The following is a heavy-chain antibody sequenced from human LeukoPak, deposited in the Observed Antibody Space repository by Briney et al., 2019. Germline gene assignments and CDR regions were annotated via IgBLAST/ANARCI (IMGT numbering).Heavy chain of an antibody. J-gene: IGHJ4*02. Sequence: GGSLRLSCAASGFTFSSYGMHWVRQAPGKGLEWVAFIRYDGSNKYYADSVKGRFTISRDNSKKTVFLQMNSLRAEDTAVYYCAKDLLSSSYYYDSSGYPFDYWGQGTLVTVSS. V-gene: IGHV3-30*02. CDR1: GFTFSSYG. CDR3: AKDLLSSSYYYDSSGYPFDY. CDR2: IRYDGSNK. D-gene: IGHD3-22*01.